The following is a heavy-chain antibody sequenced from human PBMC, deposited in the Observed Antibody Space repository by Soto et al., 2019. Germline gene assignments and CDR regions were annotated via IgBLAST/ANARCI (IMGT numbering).Heavy chain of an antibody. CDR3: ARDSSRYCSSTSCYVGHNWFDP. V-gene: IGHV1-69*04. CDR2: IIPILGIA. J-gene: IGHJ5*02. CDR1: GYTFTGYY. Sequence: SVKVSCKAYGYTFTGYYMHWVRQAPGQGLEWMGRIIPILGIANYAQKFQGRVTITADKSTSTAYMELSSLRSEDTAVYYCARDSSRYCSSTSCYVGHNWFDPWGQGTLVTVSS. D-gene: IGHD2-2*01.